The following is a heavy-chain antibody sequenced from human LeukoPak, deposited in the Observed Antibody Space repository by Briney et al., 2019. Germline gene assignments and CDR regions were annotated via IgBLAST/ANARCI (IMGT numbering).Heavy chain of an antibody. Sequence: SETLSLTCTVSGGSISSYYWSWIRQPPGKGLEWIGYIYYSGSTNYNPSLESRVTISEDTSKNQFSLKLSSVTAADTAVYYCAREEGASMIITYWGQGTLVTVSS. CDR3: AREEGASMIITY. D-gene: IGHD3-22*01. CDR1: GGSISSYY. V-gene: IGHV4-59*13. CDR2: IYYSGST. J-gene: IGHJ4*02.